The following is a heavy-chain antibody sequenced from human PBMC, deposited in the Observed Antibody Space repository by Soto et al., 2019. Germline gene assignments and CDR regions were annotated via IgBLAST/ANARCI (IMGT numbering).Heavy chain of an antibody. V-gene: IGHV2-70*01. CDR1: GFSLSTSGMC. J-gene: IGHJ4*02. CDR3: ARIPIPQNSGWYLDY. Sequence: SGPTLVNPTQTLTLTCTFSGFSLSTSGMCVSWIRQPPGKALEWLALIDWDDDKYYSTSLKTRLTISKDTSKNQVVLTMTNMDPVDTATYYCARIPIPQNSGWYLDYWGQGTLVTVSS. CDR2: IDWDDDK. D-gene: IGHD6-19*01.